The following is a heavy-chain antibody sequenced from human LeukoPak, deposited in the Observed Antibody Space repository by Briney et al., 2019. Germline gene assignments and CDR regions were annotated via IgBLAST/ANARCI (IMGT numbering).Heavy chain of an antibody. D-gene: IGHD3-9*01. V-gene: IGHV5-51*01. CDR2: VRPRDSDT. J-gene: IGHJ4*02. CDR1: GYTFNNDW. CDR3: AILTYFDPTHYFDY. Sequence: GESLKISCKTSGYTFNNDWIGWVGQMSGKVLEWMGIVRPRDSDTVYSPSFRGQVTISVDKSISTAYLQWNTLEASDTAMYCCAILTYFDPTHYFDYWGQGTLVTVSS.